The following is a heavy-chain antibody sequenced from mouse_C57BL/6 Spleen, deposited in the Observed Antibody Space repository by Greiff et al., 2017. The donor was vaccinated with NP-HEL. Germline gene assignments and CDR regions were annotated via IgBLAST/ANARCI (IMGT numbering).Heavy chain of an antibody. CDR3: ARYDYDDHYAMDY. D-gene: IGHD2-4*01. V-gene: IGHV1-64*01. CDR1: GYTFTSYW. Sequence: QVQLQQPGAELVKPGASVKLSCKASGYTFTSYWMHWVKQRPGQGLEWIGMIHPNSGSTNYNEKFKSKATLTVDKSSSTAYMQLSSRTSKDSAVYYCARYDYDDHYAMDYWGQGTSVTVSS. J-gene: IGHJ4*01. CDR2: IHPNSGST.